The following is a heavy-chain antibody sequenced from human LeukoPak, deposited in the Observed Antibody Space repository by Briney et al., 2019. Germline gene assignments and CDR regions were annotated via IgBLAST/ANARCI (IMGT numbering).Heavy chain of an antibody. CDR3: ARDPSPPWGSFDY. V-gene: IGHV1-69*04. D-gene: IGHD3-16*01. CDR1: GGTFSSYA. J-gene: IGHJ4*02. CDR2: IIPILGIA. Sequence: ASVEVSCKASGGTFSSYAISWVRQAPGQGLDWMGRIIPILGIANYAQKFQGRVTITADKSTSTAYMELSSLRSEDTAVYYCARDPSPPWGSFDYWGQGTLVTVSS.